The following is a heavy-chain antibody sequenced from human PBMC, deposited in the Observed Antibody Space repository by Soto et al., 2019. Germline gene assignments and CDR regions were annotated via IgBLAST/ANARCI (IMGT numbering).Heavy chain of an antibody. D-gene: IGHD2-2*01. CDR2: IIPILGIA. V-gene: IGHV1-69*04. J-gene: IGHJ5*02. CDR3: ARDRRDIVVVPAATNWFDP. Sequence: SVKVSCKASGGTFSSYTISWVRQAPGQGLEWMGRIIPILGIANYAQKFQGRVTITADKSTSTAYMELSSLRSEDTAVYYCARDRRDIVVVPAATNWFDPWGQGTLVTVLL. CDR1: GGTFSSYT.